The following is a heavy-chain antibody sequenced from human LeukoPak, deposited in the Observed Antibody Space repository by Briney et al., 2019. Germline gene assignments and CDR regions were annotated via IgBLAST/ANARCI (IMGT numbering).Heavy chain of an antibody. J-gene: IGHJ4*02. D-gene: IGHD6-19*01. V-gene: IGHV3-7*01. CDR1: GFTFSTYW. CDR2: IEKDGSEK. Sequence: GGSLRLSCAASGFTFSTYWMNWVRQAPGKGLEWVANIEKDGSEKNYVDSVRGRFTISRDNAKNSLYLQMNSLRAVDTAVYFCVAGSGWLPDYWGQGTLVIVSS. CDR3: VAGSGWLPDY.